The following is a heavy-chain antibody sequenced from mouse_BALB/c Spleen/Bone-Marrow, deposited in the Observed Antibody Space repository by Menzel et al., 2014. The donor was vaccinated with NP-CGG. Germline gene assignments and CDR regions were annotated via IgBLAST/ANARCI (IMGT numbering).Heavy chain of an antibody. J-gene: IGHJ2*01. Sequence: VQLQQSGAELARPGASVKLSCKASGYTFTSYWMQWVKQRPGQGLEWIGAINPGDGDTRYTQKFKGKATLTADKSSSTGYMQLSSLASEDSAVYYCARGFPFDYWGQGTTLTVSS. CDR1: GYTFTSYW. CDR2: INPGDGDT. V-gene: IGHV1-87*01. CDR3: ARGFPFDY.